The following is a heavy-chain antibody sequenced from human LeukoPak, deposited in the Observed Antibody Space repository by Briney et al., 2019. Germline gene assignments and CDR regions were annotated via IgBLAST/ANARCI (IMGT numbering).Heavy chain of an antibody. D-gene: IGHD3-10*01. CDR3: ARDKYLYYYGSGSYMDY. J-gene: IGHJ4*02. Sequence: ASVKVSCKASGYTFTSYYIHWVRQAPGQELEWMGIINPSGGSTSYAQEFQGRVSMTRDMSTSTVYMELSSLRSEDTAVYYCARDKYLYYYGSGSYMDYWGQGTLVTVSS. V-gene: IGHV1-46*01. CDR2: INPSGGST. CDR1: GYTFTSYY.